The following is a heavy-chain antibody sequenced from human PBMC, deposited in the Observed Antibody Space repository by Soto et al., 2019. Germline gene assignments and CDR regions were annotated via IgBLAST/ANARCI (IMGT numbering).Heavy chain of an antibody. CDR3: ARARITMVREVIKYNMDV. D-gene: IGHD3-10*01. J-gene: IGHJ6*02. CDR1: GGSISNYY. CDR2: IYDTGNT. Sequence: SETLSLTCTVSGGSISNYYWSWIRQSPGKGLEWIGYIYDTGNTNSNPSLQSRATISMDTSKNQLSLKLSSVTAADTAVYYCARARITMVREVIKYNMDVWGQGTTVTVSS. V-gene: IGHV4-59*01.